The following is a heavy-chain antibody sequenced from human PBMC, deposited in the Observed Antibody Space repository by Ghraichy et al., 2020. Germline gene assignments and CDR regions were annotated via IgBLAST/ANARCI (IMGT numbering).Heavy chain of an antibody. D-gene: IGHD5-24*01. J-gene: IGHJ6*02. Sequence: SVKVSCKASGGTFSKYAISWVRQTPGQGLEWMGGIIPIFGTANYAQKFQGRVTITADESTSTAYMELSSLRSEDTAVYYCAREGEMATMTGAFDMGGQGTTVTVSS. CDR1: GGTFSKYA. V-gene: IGHV1-69*13. CDR3: AREGEMATMTGAFDM. CDR2: IIPIFGTA.